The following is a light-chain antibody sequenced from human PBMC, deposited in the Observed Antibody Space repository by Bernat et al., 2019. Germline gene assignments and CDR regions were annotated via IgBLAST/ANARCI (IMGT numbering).Light chain of an antibody. J-gene: IGKJ4*01. CDR2: GTS. CDR1: QDIRND. CDR3: LQDSTYPLT. V-gene: IGKV1-6*01. Sequence: AIQMTQSPSSLSASIGDRVTITCRASQDIRNDLGWYQQKPGKAPKVLMYGTSILESGVPSRFSGSGSGTEFTLIIDNLQPEDTATYYCLQDSTYPLTFGGGTTVEVK.